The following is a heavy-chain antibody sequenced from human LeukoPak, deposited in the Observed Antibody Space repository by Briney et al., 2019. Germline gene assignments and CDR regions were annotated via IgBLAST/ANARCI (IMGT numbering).Heavy chain of an antibody. J-gene: IGHJ5*02. CDR1: GDSIGSYY. D-gene: IGHD4-23*01. Sequence: SETLSLTCTVSGDSIGSYYWSWIRQPPGKGLEWIGYIYYSGSINYNPSLKSRVTISVDTSKNQFSLKLISVTAADTAMYYCATLYGGNSGWFDPWGQGTLVTVSS. CDR2: IYYSGSI. CDR3: ATLYGGNSGWFDP. V-gene: IGHV4-59*08.